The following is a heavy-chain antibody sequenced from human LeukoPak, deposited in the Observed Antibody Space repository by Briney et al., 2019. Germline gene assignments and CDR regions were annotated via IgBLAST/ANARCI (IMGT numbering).Heavy chain of an antibody. D-gene: IGHD5-24*01. Sequence: PSETLSLTCTVSGYSMSSGYLWGWIRQPPGKGLEWIGCIYHRGTTYYNPSLKSRVTLSVDTSKNQFSLKLSSVTAADTAVYFCARQIESWFDPWGQGTLVTVSS. CDR3: ARQIESWFDP. J-gene: IGHJ5*02. V-gene: IGHV4-38-2*02. CDR1: GYSMSSGYL. CDR2: IYHRGTT.